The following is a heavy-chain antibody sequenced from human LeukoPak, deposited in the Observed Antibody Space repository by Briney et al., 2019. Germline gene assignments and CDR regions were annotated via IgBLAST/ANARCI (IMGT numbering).Heavy chain of an antibody. Sequence: ASVKVSCKASGYTFTSHVINWVRQAPGQGLEWMGWINTNTGNPTYAQGFKGRFVFSLDTFVGSANPQISSLKTEDTAVYFCARGGHTGYVDYYYYYMDVWGKGTTVTVSS. CDR1: GYTFTSHV. D-gene: IGHD3-9*01. J-gene: IGHJ6*03. V-gene: IGHV7-4-1*02. CDR2: INTNTGNP. CDR3: ARGGHTGYVDYYYYYMDV.